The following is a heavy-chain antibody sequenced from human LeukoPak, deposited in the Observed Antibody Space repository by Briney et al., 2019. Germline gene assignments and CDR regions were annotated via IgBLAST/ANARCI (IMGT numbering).Heavy chain of an antibody. Sequence: PGESLKISCKGSGYSFTSYWIGWVRQMPGKGLEWMGIIYPGDSDTRYSPSFQGQVTISADKSISTAYLQWSSLKASDTAMYYCARHESGSGHYHYYMDVWGKGTTVTVSS. CDR2: IYPGDSDT. V-gene: IGHV5-51*01. CDR3: ARHESGSGHYHYYMDV. J-gene: IGHJ6*03. CDR1: GYSFTSYW. D-gene: IGHD3-10*01.